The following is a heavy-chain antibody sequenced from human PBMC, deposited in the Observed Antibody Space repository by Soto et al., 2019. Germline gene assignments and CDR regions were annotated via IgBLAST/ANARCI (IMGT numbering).Heavy chain of an antibody. V-gene: IGHV3-53*01. CDR1: GFTVSNNH. CDR2: VHGGGST. CDR3: AGRLTTAASLDY. Sequence: VQLVESGGGLIQPGGSLRLSCAASGFTVSNNHITWVRQAAGKGLELVSFVHGGGSTSYADSVKGRFTISRDNSKNTLYLKMDSLRAEETAIYYCAGRLTTAASLDYWGRGTLVTVSS. D-gene: IGHD3-16*01. J-gene: IGHJ4*02.